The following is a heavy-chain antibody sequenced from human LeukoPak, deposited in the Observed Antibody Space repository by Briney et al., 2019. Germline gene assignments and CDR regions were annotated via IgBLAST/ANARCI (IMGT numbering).Heavy chain of an antibody. CDR2: IIASGGST. J-gene: IGHJ4*02. CDR3: AREASYYFDY. V-gene: IGHV3-23*01. D-gene: IGHD6-6*01. CDR1: GFTFNIYA. Sequence: GGSLRLSCAASGFTFNIYAMSWVRQAPGKGLEWVSAIIASGGSTYYADSVKGRFTISRDNAENSLYLLMNSLRAEDTAVYYCAREASYYFDYWGQGTLVSVSS.